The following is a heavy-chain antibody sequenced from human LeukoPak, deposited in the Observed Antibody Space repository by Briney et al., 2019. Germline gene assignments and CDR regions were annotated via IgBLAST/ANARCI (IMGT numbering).Heavy chain of an antibody. V-gene: IGHV3-48*04. D-gene: IGHD4-17*01. J-gene: IGHJ1*01. CDR3: ARPRGETTVTTRYFQH. CDR1: GFTFSSYS. Sequence: PGGSLRLSCAASGFTFSSYSMNWVRQAPGKGLEWVSYISSSSSTIYYADSVKGRFTISRDNAKNSLYLQMNSLRAEDTAVYYCARPRGETTVTTRYFQHWGQGTLVTASS. CDR2: ISSSSSTI.